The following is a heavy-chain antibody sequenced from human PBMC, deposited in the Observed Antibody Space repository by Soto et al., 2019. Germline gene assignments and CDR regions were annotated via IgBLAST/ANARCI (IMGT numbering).Heavy chain of an antibody. Sequence: QVQLVESGGGVVQPGRSLRLSCAASGFTFSSYGMHWVRQAPGKGLEWVAVIWYDGSNKYYADSVKGRFTISRDNSKNTLYLQMNSLRAEHTAVYYCAKEKRWLQLFGYFDLWGRGTLVTVSS. CDR3: AKEKRWLQLFGYFDL. D-gene: IGHD5-12*01. V-gene: IGHV3-33*06. CDR2: IWYDGSNK. CDR1: GFTFSSYG. J-gene: IGHJ2*01.